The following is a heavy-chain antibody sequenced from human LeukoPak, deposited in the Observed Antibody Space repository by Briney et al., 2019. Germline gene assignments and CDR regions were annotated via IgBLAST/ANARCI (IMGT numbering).Heavy chain of an antibody. J-gene: IGHJ5*02. CDR3: ARETYGGKSNGFGP. Sequence: KPSETLSLTCTVSGGSISSYYWSWIRQPPGKGLEWIGYIYYSGSTNYNPSLKSRVTISVDKSKNQFSLKLSSVTAADTAVYYCARETYGGKSNGFGPWGQGTLVTVSS. D-gene: IGHD4-23*01. CDR1: GGSISSYY. V-gene: IGHV4-59*12. CDR2: IYYSGST.